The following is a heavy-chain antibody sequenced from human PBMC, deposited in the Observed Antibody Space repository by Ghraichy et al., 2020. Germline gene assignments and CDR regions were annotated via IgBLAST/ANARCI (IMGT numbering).Heavy chain of an antibody. CDR3: ARRVLGYCSGGSCYQTDAFDI. D-gene: IGHD2-15*01. V-gene: IGHV4-34*01. CDR2: INHSGST. Sequence: SETLSLTCAVYGGSFSGYYWSWIRQPPGKGLEWIGEINHSGSTNYNPSLKSRVTISVDTSKNQFSLKLSSVTAADTAVYYCARRVLGYCSGGSCYQTDAFDIWGQGTMVTVSS. CDR1: GGSFSGYY. J-gene: IGHJ3*02.